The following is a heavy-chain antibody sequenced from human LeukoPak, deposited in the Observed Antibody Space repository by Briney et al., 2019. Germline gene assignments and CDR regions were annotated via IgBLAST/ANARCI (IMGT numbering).Heavy chain of an antibody. Sequence: PGGSLRLSCAASGFTFSSYAMSWVRQAPGKGLEWVSGISGSGGGRYYADSVKGRFTISGDNSKNTLYLQMNNLRAEDTAVYYCAKGVDASGIYYYFYMDVWGKGTTVTVSS. CDR2: ISGSGGGR. J-gene: IGHJ6*03. CDR1: GFTFSSYA. CDR3: AKGVDASGIYYYFYMDV. V-gene: IGHV3-23*01. D-gene: IGHD3-16*01.